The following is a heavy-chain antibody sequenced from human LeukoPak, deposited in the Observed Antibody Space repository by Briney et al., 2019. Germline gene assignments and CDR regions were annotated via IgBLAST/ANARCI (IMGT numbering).Heavy chain of an antibody. D-gene: IGHD3-22*01. V-gene: IGHV3-23*01. CDR1: GFTLTSYA. Sequence: GGSLRLTCAASGFTLTSYAMGWVRQAPGKGLEWVSVISGSGSTTYYADSVKGRFTISRDNSKNTLYLQMNSLRAEDTAVYYCAKRGGYGYFDYWGQGTLVTVSS. J-gene: IGHJ4*02. CDR3: AKRGGYGYFDY. CDR2: ISGSGSTT.